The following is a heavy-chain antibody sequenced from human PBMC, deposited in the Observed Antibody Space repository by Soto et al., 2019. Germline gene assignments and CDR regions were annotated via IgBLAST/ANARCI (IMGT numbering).Heavy chain of an antibody. CDR3: ATGPSGDKVDS. D-gene: IGHD7-27*01. V-gene: IGHV4-30-4*01. CDR1: GGSISHVYYY. Sequence: QVQLQESGPGLLKPSQTLSLTCAVSGGSISHVYYYWSWIRQLPDKGLEWIGHIYNGGSTYNNPSLTXRXTXSXXPSRNQFSRQLTSVSAADTAVYYCATGPSGDKVDSWGQGILVTVSS. CDR2: IYNGGST. J-gene: IGHJ4*02.